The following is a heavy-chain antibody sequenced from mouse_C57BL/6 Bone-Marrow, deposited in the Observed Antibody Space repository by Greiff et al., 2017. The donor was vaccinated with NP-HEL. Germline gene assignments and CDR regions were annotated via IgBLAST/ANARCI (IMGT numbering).Heavy chain of an antibody. CDR3: ARGGIYYDYAWFAY. CDR1: GYAFTNYL. D-gene: IGHD2-4*01. J-gene: IGHJ3*01. CDR2: INPGSGGT. V-gene: IGHV1-54*01. Sequence: QVQLQQSGAELVRPGTSVKVSCKASGYAFTNYLIEWVKQRPGQGLEWIGVINPGSGGTNYNEQFKGKATLTADKSSSTAYMQLSSLTSEDSAVYFCARGGIYYDYAWFAYWGQGTLVTVS.